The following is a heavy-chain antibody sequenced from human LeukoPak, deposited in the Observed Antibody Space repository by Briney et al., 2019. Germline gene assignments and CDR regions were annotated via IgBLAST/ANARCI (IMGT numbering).Heavy chain of an antibody. J-gene: IGHJ3*02. CDR2: MNGDGTSI. D-gene: IGHD3-3*01. CDR1: GFTFRSFW. Sequence: PGGSLRLSCAASGFTFRSFWMHWVRQDPGKGLVWVSRMNGDGTSISYADSVKGRFTISRDNAKNTLYLQMNRLKAEDTAVYYCARSATDAFDIWGQGTMVTVSS. V-gene: IGHV3-74*01. CDR3: ARSATDAFDI.